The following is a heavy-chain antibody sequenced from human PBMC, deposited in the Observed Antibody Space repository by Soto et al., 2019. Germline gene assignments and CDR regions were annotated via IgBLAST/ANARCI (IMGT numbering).Heavy chain of an antibody. V-gene: IGHV3-11*05. Sequence: GGSLRLSWAASGFTFSDYYMSWIRQAPGKGLDWVSYISSSSSYTNYADSVKGRFTISRDNAKNSLYLQMNSLRAEDTAVYYCAREPPDYDILTGYPYYFDYWGQGTLVTVSS. D-gene: IGHD3-9*01. CDR3: AREPPDYDILTGYPYYFDY. CDR2: ISSSSSYT. J-gene: IGHJ4*02. CDR1: GFTFSDYY.